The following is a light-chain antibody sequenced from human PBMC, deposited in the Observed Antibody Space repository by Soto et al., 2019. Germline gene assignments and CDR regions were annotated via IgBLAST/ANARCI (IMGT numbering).Light chain of an antibody. CDR1: QDISSW. Sequence: DIQMTQSPSSVSASVGAIVTISCRASQDISSWVARYQQKPGRAPKLLLSAASSLHSGVPRRFSGSGSGTDFSLISSSLQPEDFATYFCQQGDSFPFTFGGGTKVEI. J-gene: IGKJ4*01. CDR2: AAS. CDR3: QQGDSFPFT. V-gene: IGKV1-12*01.